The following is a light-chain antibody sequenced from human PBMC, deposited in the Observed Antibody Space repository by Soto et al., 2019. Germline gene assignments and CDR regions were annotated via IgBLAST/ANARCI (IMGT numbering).Light chain of an antibody. J-gene: IGLJ1*01. CDR2: GND. CDR3: QSYDSSLSRFV. CDR1: SSNIGAGYD. Sequence: QSVLTQSPSVSGAPGQRVTISCTGTSSNIGAGYDVHWYKQLPGTAPKVLIYGNDNRPLGVPDRFSGSKSGTSGSLVISGLRAEDEADYYCQSYDSSLSRFVFGSGTKLTVL. V-gene: IGLV1-40*01.